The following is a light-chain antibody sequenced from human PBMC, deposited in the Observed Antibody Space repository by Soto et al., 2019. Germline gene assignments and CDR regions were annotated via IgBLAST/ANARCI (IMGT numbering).Light chain of an antibody. J-gene: IGLJ2*01. CDR3: SSYADTNNLV. CDR1: RTDIGGYNY. V-gene: IGLV2-8*01. Sequence: QSALTQPASVSGSLGQSITISCTGTRTDIGGYNYVSWYQQHPGKAPKLMIDEVNKRPSGVPDRFSGSKSGNTASLTVSGLQAEDEADYYCSSYADTNNLVFGGGTKLTVL. CDR2: EVN.